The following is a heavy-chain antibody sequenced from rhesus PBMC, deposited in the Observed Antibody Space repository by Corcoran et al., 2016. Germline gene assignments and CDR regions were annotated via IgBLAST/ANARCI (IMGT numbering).Heavy chain of an antibody. Sequence: QVQLQESGPGLVKPSETLSLTCAVSGGSFSSYWWSWIRQPPGKGLEWIGEINGNSGSTKHNTSLKSRGTISKDAAKNQFSLKLSSVTAADTAVYYCARSPMIVVILYNRFDVWGPGVLVTVSS. J-gene: IGHJ5-1*01. D-gene: IGHD3-28*01. V-gene: IGHV4-80*01. CDR3: ARSPMIVVILYNRFDV. CDR1: GGSFSSYW. CDR2: INGNSGST.